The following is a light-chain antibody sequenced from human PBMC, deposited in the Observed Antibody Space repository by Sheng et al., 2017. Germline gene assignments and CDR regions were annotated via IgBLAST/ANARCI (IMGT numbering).Light chain of an antibody. J-gene: IGKJ1*01. Sequence: DIVMTQSPDSLAVSLGGRATINCKSSQSVLYTSNNKNFLAWYQQRPGQPPNLLIYWASTRESGVPDRFSGSGSGTDFTLTISSLQAEDVAIYYCQQYYSTPPTFGQGTKVEIK. V-gene: IGKV4-1*01. CDR2: WAS. CDR1: QSVLYTSNNKNF. CDR3: QQYYSTPPT.